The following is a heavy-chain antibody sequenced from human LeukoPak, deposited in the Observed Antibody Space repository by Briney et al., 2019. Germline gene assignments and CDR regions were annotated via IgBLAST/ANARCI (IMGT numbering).Heavy chain of an antibody. J-gene: IGHJ4*02. V-gene: IGHV3-74*01. CDR2: INSDGSTT. D-gene: IGHD1-14*01. CDR3: ARNQGSDLDY. CDR1: GFTFSSYW. Sequence: GGSLRLSCAASGFTFSSYWMHWVRQAPGKGLVWVSRINSDGSTTTYADSVKGRFTISRDNAKDTLYLQMNSLRAEDTAVYYCARNQGSDLDYWGQGTLVTVSS.